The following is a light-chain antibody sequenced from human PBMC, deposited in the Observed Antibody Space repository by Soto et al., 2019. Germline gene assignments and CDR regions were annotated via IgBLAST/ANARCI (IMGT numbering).Light chain of an antibody. CDR1: SSDVGGDNY. V-gene: IGLV2-8*01. Sequence: QSVLTQPPSASGSPGQSVTISCTGTSSDVGGDNYVSWYQQHPGKAPKLMIYEVTKRPSGVPDRFSGSKSGNTASLTVSGLQVEDEADYYCCSYAGSSTRVVFGGGTKLTVL. CDR2: EVT. CDR3: CSYAGSSTRVV. J-gene: IGLJ2*01.